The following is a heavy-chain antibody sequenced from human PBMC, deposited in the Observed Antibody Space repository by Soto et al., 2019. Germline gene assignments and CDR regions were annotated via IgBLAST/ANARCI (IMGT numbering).Heavy chain of an antibody. V-gene: IGHV3-33*01. CDR1: GFTFSSYG. J-gene: IGHJ3*02. CDR2: IWYDGSNK. CDR3: ARDNLETGDAFDI. D-gene: IGHD1-1*01. Sequence: GESLKISCAASGFTFSSYGMHWVRQAPGKGLEWVAVIWYDGSNKYYADSVKGRFTISRDNSKNTLYLQMNSLRAEDTAVYYCARDNLETGDAFDIWGQGTMVTVSS.